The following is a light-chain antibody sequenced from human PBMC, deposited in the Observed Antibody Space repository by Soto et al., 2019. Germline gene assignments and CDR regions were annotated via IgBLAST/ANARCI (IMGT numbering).Light chain of an antibody. CDR1: QRINSL. Sequence: EILMTQSPSTLSESPGERVTITCRASQRINSLLAWYQQKSGQAPRLLIYHASNLDAGVPARFRGRGFGTDFTLTISSLEPEDFAAYYCQQCNKCPPTFGGGAKVEIK. CDR2: HAS. V-gene: IGKV1-5*01. J-gene: IGKJ4*01. CDR3: QQCNKCPPT.